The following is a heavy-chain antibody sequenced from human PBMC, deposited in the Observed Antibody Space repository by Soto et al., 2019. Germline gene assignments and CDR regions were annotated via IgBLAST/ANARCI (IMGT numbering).Heavy chain of an antibody. V-gene: IGHV1-69*13. CDR3: AEYYYDSSGYYYPAWFDP. J-gene: IGHJ5*02. CDR1: GGTFSSYA. D-gene: IGHD3-22*01. Sequence: GASVKVSCKVSGGTFSSYAISWVRQAPGQGLEWMGGIIPIFGTANYAQKFQGRVTITADESTSTAYMELSSLRSEDTAVYYCAEYYYDSSGYYYPAWFDPWGQGTLVTVSS. CDR2: IIPIFGTA.